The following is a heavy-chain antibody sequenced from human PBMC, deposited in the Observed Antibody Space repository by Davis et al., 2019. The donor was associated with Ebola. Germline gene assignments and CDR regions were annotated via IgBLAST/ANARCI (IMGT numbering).Heavy chain of an antibody. CDR3: ARVEWPYYYYGMDV. Sequence: MPGGSLRLSCAVYGGSFSGYYWTWIRQPPGKGLEWIGEINHSGSTNYNPSLKSRVTISVDTSKNQFSLKLSSVTAADTAVYYCARVEWPYYYYGMDVWGQGTTVTVSS. D-gene: IGHD3-3*01. V-gene: IGHV4-34*01. J-gene: IGHJ6*02. CDR1: GGSFSGYY. CDR2: INHSGST.